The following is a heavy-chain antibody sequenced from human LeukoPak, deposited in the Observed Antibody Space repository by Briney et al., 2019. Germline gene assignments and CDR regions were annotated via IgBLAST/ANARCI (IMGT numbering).Heavy chain of an antibody. Sequence: PGGSLRLSCVASGFTFSSYSMNWVRQAPGKGLEWVSSISSSSSYIYYADSVKGRFTISRDNAKNSLYLQMNSLRAEDTAVYYCARDRGRTVTTVVGAFDIWGQGTMVTVSS. D-gene: IGHD4-17*01. CDR1: GFTFSSYS. CDR3: ARDRGRTVTTVVGAFDI. CDR2: ISSSSSYI. V-gene: IGHV3-21*01. J-gene: IGHJ3*02.